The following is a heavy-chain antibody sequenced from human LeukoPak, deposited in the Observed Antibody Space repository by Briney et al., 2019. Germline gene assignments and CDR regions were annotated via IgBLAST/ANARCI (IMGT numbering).Heavy chain of an antibody. Sequence: ASVKVSCKASGYSFTNYGISWVRQAPGQGLEWVGWVNGYNGNTNYAQKVQDRVTMTTDTSTSTAYMELRSLRSDDTAVYYCARGSNGWLFDDWGQGTLVTVSS. D-gene: IGHD6-19*01. J-gene: IGHJ4*02. CDR2: VNGYNGNT. V-gene: IGHV1-18*01. CDR1: GYSFTNYG. CDR3: ARGSNGWLFDD.